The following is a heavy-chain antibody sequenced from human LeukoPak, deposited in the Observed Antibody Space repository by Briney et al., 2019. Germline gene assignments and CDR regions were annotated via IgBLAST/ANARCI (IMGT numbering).Heavy chain of an antibody. V-gene: IGHV3-20*04. J-gene: IGHJ4*02. D-gene: IGHD6-6*01. CDR3: ARVGYGYSSSSGVVGYFDY. Sequence: GGSLRLSCAASGFTFDDYGMSWVRQAPGKGLEWVSGINWNGGSTGYADSVKGRFTISRDNAKNSLYLQMNSLRAEDTALHYCARVGYGYSSSSGVVGYFDYWGQGTLVTVSS. CDR1: GFTFDDYG. CDR2: INWNGGST.